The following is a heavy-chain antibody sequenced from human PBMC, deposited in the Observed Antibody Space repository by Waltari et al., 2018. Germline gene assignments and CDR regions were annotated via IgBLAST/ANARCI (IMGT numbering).Heavy chain of an antibody. CDR2: IYYSGRT. CDR3: ARGYCSSTSCYYYYGMDV. Sequence: QLQLQESGPGLVKPSETLSLTCTVSGGSISSNSYYWGWIRQPPGKGLEWIGTIYYSGRTYYNPSRKSRVTISVDTSKNHFSRKLSSVTAADTAVYYCARGYCSSTSCYYYYGMDVWGQGTTVTVSS. D-gene: IGHD2-2*01. J-gene: IGHJ6*02. V-gene: IGHV4-39*07. CDR1: GGSISSNSYY.